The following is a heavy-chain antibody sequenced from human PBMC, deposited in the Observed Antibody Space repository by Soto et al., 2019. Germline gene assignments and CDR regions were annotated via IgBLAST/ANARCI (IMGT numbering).Heavy chain of an antibody. V-gene: IGHV3-11*01. CDR2: ISSSGTTM. Sequence: QVQLVESGGGLVEPGGSLRLSCAASGFTLTDHYITWIRQAPGQGLEWVSYISSSGTTMYYADSVKGRFTIYRDNTKNALYLQMNSLRADDTAVDSCSRGSSVDYRTKGYVDYWGQGTPVTVSS. D-gene: IGHD4-17*01. J-gene: IGHJ4*02. CDR3: SRGSSVDYRTKGYVDY. CDR1: GFTLTDHY.